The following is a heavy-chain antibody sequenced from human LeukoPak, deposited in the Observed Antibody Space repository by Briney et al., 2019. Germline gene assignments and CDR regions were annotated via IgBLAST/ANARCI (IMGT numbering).Heavy chain of an antibody. D-gene: IGHD4-11*01. J-gene: IGHJ5*02. Sequence: EGSLRLSCAASGFTFSSYAMHWVRQAPGKGLEWVAVISYDGSNKYYADSVKGRFTISRDNSKNTLYLQMNSLRAEDTAVYYCARESAKYSNYRCFDPWGQGTLVTVSS. CDR2: ISYDGSNK. V-gene: IGHV3-30*04. CDR1: GFTFSSYA. CDR3: ARESAKYSNYRCFDP.